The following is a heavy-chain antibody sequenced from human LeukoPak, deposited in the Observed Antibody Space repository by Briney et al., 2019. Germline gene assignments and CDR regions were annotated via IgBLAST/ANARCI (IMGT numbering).Heavy chain of an antibody. D-gene: IGHD1-26*01. CDR1: GFTFSGYW. CDR3: AGGAAGYVGASSFDY. CDR2: LNTDGSST. J-gene: IGHJ4*02. Sequence: PGGSLRLSCAASGFTFSGYWMHWVRQVPGKGLVWVSRLNTDGSSTSYADSVKGRFTISRDNAKNTLYLQMNSLRAEDTAVYYCAGGAAGYVGASSFDYWGQGTLVTVSS. V-gene: IGHV3-74*01.